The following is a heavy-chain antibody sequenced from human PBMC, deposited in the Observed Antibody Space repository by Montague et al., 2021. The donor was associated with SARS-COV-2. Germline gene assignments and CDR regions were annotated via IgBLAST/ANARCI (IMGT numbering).Heavy chain of an antibody. CDR3: ARGVASSEGNWFDP. CDR2: IYYTGST. Sequence: SETLSLTCTVSGVSISSYYWIWIRQPPGKGLEWIGYIYYTGSTNYNPSLKSRVTISVDTSKNQFSLTLSSVTAADTAVYYCARGVASSEGNWFDPWGQGTLVTVSS. CDR1: GVSISSYY. D-gene: IGHD6-13*01. J-gene: IGHJ5*02. V-gene: IGHV4-59*01.